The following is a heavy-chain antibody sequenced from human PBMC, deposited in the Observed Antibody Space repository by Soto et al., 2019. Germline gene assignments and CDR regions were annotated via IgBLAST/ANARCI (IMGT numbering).Heavy chain of an antibody. Sequence: QVPLVQSGAEVKKPGASVKVSCKASGYTFTSYSIHWVRQAPGQGLEWMGWINAGNGYTKDSQRFQGRVTITTDTSASTAYMELSSLRSEDTAVYYCARGEERDYWGQGTLVTVSS. CDR3: ARGEERDY. V-gene: IGHV1-3*01. CDR2: INAGNGYT. D-gene: IGHD1-1*01. J-gene: IGHJ4*02. CDR1: GYTFTSYS.